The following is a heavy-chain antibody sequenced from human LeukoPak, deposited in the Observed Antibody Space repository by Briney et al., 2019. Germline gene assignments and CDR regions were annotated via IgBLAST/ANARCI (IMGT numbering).Heavy chain of an antibody. CDR2: IYHSGST. J-gene: IGHJ5*02. D-gene: IGHD6-19*01. Sequence: KPSETLSLTCAVSGGSISSSNWWSWVRQPPGKGLEWIGEIYHSGSTNYNPSLKSRVTISVDKSKNQFSLKLSSVTAADTAVYYCAREISQGVAGTVRGNWFDPWGQGTLVTVSS. V-gene: IGHV4-4*02. CDR3: AREISQGVAGTVRGNWFDP. CDR1: GGSISSSNW.